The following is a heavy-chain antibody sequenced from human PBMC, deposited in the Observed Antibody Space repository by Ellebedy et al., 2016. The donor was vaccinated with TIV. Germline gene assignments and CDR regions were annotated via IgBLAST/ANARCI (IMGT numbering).Heavy chain of an antibody. CDR1: GGTFSSYA. V-gene: IGHV1-69*13. Sequence: SVKVSXXASGGTFSSYAISWVRQAPGQGLEWMGGIIPIFGTANYAQKFQGRVTITADESASTAYMVLRSLRSDDTAVYFCARDHFLTGYSFDFWGQGTLVTVSS. J-gene: IGHJ4*02. CDR3: ARDHFLTGYSFDF. CDR2: IIPIFGTA. D-gene: IGHD3-9*01.